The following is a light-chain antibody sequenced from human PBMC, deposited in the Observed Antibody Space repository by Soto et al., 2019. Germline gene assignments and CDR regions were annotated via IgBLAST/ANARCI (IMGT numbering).Light chain of an antibody. Sequence: QSVLTQPPSVSGAPGQKATISCTGRSSNIGAVYDVRWYQQLPGKAPKLLIYGNSNRHSGVPDRFSGPKSGPSASLAITGLQAEDEADYYCRSYDSSLSGHVVFGGGTKLTVL. CDR3: RSYDSSLSGHVV. CDR2: GNS. V-gene: IGLV1-40*01. CDR1: SSNIGAVYD. J-gene: IGLJ2*01.